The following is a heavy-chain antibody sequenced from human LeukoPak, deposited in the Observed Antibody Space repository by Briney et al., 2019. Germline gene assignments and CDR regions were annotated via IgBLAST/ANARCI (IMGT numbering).Heavy chain of an antibody. J-gene: IGHJ4*02. Sequence: SETLSLTCAVSGYSISSAYYWGWIRQPPGKGLEWIGYISYSGSTNYNPSLKSRLTISLDTSKRQFSLNLNSVTVADTALYYCARDYGGGWFQIDYWGQGTLVTVSS. CDR3: ARDYGGGWFQIDY. CDR2: ISYSGST. D-gene: IGHD6-13*01. V-gene: IGHV4-38-2*02. CDR1: GYSISSAYY.